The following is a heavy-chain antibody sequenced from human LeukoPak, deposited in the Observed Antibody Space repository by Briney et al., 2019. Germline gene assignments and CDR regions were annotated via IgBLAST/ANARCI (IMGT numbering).Heavy chain of an antibody. V-gene: IGHV4-39*07. CDR1: GGSISSSSYY. D-gene: IGHD6-13*01. Sequence: SETLSLTCTVSGGSISSSSYYWGWIRQPPGKGLEWIGSIYHSGSTYYNPSLKSRVTISVDTSKNQFSLKLSSVTAADTALYYCARDSQQLVPNWFDPWGQGTLVTVS. CDR3: ARDSQQLVPNWFDP. CDR2: IYHSGST. J-gene: IGHJ5*02.